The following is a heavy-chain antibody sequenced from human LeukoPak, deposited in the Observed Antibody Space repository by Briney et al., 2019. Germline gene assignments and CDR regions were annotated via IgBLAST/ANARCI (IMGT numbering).Heavy chain of an antibody. CDR1: GFTFSSYA. Sequence: GRSLRLSCAASGFTFSSYAMHWVRQAPGKGLEWVAVISYDGSNKYYADSVKGRFTISRDNSKNTLYLQMNSLRAEDTAVYYCARGDEIVGATPLDYWGQRTLVTVSS. V-gene: IGHV3-30*04. D-gene: IGHD1-26*01. J-gene: IGHJ4*02. CDR3: ARGDEIVGATPLDY. CDR2: ISYDGSNK.